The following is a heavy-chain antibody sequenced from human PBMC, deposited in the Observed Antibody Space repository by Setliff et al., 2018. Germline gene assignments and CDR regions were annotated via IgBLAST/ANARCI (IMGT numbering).Heavy chain of an antibody. Sequence: PSETLSLTCTVSGDSITSGSYYWSWVRQPAGQGLEWIGQIYTRGSTNENPSLKSRVTISVDTSKNQVSLRLTSVTAADTAVYYCARGGGYWSYFEFWGQGSPVTVSS. CDR2: IYTRGST. CDR1: GDSITSGSYY. CDR3: ARGGGYWSYFEF. D-gene: IGHD2-21*02. V-gene: IGHV4-61*09. J-gene: IGHJ4*02.